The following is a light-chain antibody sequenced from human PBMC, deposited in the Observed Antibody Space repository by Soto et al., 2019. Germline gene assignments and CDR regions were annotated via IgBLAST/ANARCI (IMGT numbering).Light chain of an antibody. CDR3: SSYAGSNNLGV. CDR2: EVS. CDR1: SSDVGGYNY. V-gene: IGLV2-8*01. J-gene: IGLJ1*01. Sequence: QSALTQRPSASGSPGQSVTISCTGTSSDVGGYNYVSWYQQHPGKAPKLMIYEVSKRPSGVPDRFSGSKSGNTASLPVSGLQDEAEADYYCSSYAGSNNLGVFGTGTKATVL.